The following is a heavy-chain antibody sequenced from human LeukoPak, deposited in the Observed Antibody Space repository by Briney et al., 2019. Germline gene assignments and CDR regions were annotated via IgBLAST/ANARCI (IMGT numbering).Heavy chain of an antibody. V-gene: IGHV3-48*04. CDR2: ISSGGSTI. J-gene: IGHJ4*02. D-gene: IGHD2-15*01. CDR3: ARGGGVVASPY. Sequence: GGSLRLSCAASGFTFSSYSMNWVRQAPGKGLEWVSYISSGGSTIYYADSVKGRFTISRDNAKNSVYLQMNSLRAEDTAVYYCARGGGVVASPYWGQGTLVTVSS. CDR1: GFTFSSYS.